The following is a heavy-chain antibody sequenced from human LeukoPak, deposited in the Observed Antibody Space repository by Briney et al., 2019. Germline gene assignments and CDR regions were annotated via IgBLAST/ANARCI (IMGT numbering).Heavy chain of an antibody. CDR1: GFTFSNFW. V-gene: IGHV3-7*05. D-gene: IGHD1-7*01. CDR2: IRQDGRET. Sequence: PGGSLRLCCAASGFTFSNFWIYWVRQAPGRGLEWVAGIRQDGRETRYVDSVKGRFTISRDNAKNSLYLQMNSLRAEDTAVYYCVTYNWNYDLDYWGQGTLVTVSS. CDR3: VTYNWNYDLDY. J-gene: IGHJ4*02.